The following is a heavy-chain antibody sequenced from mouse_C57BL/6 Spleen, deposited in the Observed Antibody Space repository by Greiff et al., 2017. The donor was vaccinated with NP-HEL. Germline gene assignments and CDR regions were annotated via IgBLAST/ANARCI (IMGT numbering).Heavy chain of an antibody. CDR3: ARPTTGVARYYVDY. CDR1: GFTFSSYG. CDR2: ISRGGSYT. J-gene: IGHJ2*01. D-gene: IGHD1-1*01. V-gene: IGHV5-6*01. Sequence: EVMLVESGGDLVKPGVSLKLSCAASGFTFSSYGMSWVRPTPDKRLAWVATISRGGSYTYYPDSVKGRFTISRDNAKNTLYLQMSSLKSEDTTMYYWARPTTGVARYYVDYWGQGATLTVAS.